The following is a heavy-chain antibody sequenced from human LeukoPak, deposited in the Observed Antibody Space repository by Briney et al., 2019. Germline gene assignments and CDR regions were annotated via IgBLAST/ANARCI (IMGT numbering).Heavy chain of an antibody. CDR3: AKSGPQGYYFDY. CDR2: ISGSGGST. J-gene: IGHJ4*02. Sequence: PGGSLRLSCAASGFTFSSYGVSWVRQAPGKGLEWVSIISGSGGSTYYADSVKGRYTISRDNSRNTLYLQMNSLRLEDTAVYYCAKSGPQGYYFDYWGQGALVTVSS. V-gene: IGHV3-23*01. D-gene: IGHD3-10*01. CDR1: GFTFSSYG.